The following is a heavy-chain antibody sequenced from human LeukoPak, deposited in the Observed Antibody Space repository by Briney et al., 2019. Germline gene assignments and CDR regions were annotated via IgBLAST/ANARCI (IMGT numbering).Heavy chain of an antibody. D-gene: IGHD6-25*01. CDR2: IYSSGST. CDR3: AKFFAPSGGASGWTWTIDN. V-gene: IGHV3-53*01. J-gene: IGHJ4*02. Sequence: GGSLRLSCAGSGFIVSDSYTSWVRQGPGKGLEWVSAIYSSGSTDYADFAKGRFSISRDNSENTLHLQMYSLGAEDTAVYYCAKFFAPSGGASGWTWTIDNWGQGTLVIVSS. CDR1: GFIVSDSY.